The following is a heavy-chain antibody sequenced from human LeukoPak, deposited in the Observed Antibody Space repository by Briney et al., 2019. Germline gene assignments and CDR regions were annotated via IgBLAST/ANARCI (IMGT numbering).Heavy chain of an antibody. J-gene: IGHJ4*02. CDR1: GFTFSSYA. CDR2: ISSDGRTT. CDR3: VRAHSGSLYGYFDY. D-gene: IGHD1-26*01. V-gene: IGHV3-74*01. Sequence: GGSPRLSCAASGFTFSSYAMSWVRQAPGKGLVWVSRISSDGRTTNYADSVKGRFTISRDNAKNTLYLEMKSLRAEDTAVYYCVRAHSGSLYGYFDYWGQGTLVTVSS.